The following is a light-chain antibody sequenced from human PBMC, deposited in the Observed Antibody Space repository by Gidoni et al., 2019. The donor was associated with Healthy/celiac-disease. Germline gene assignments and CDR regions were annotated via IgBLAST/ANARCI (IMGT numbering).Light chain of an antibody. CDR1: QGISSY. CDR3: QQLHNYSYT. V-gene: IGKV1-9*01. CDR2: GAS. Sequence: DIQLTQSPSFLSASVGDRVTITCRASQGISSYLAWYQQKPGKAPKLLIYGASTLQSGVPSRFSGSGSGTEFTLTISSLQHEDFATYYCQQLHNYSYTFGQGTKLEIK. J-gene: IGKJ2*01.